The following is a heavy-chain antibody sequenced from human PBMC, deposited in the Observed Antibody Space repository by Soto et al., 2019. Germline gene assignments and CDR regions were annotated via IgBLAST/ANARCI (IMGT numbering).Heavy chain of an antibody. J-gene: IGHJ6*02. CDR1: GFTFSTYW. CDR2: IKQDGSEK. CDR3: ASHPPYCSGGTCYSDSYYGMDV. D-gene: IGHD2-15*01. V-gene: IGHV3-7*05. Sequence: GGSLRLSCAASGFTFSTYWMSWVRQAPGKGLEWVANIKQDGSEKYYVDSVKGRFTISRDNAKNSLYLQMNSLRAEDTAVYYCASHPPYCSGGTCYSDSYYGMDVWGQGTTVTVSS.